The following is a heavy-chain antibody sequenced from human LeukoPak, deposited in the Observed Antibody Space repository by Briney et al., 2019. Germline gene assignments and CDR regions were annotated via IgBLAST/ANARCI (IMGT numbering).Heavy chain of an antibody. V-gene: IGHV4-61*03. D-gene: IGHD3/OR15-3a*01. Sequence: SETLSLTCTISGGSVSSGTYYWSWIRQPPGKELEWIGYISYIGNTNYNPSLKSRVTISKDTSKNHFSLKLSSVTAADTAVYYCARPMFPGRTGAFDIWGQGTMVTVS. CDR3: ARPMFPGRTGAFDI. CDR2: ISYIGNT. CDR1: GGSVSSGTYY. J-gene: IGHJ3*02.